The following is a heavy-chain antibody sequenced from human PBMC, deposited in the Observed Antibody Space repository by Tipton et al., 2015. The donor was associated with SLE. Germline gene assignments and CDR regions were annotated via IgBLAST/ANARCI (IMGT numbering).Heavy chain of an antibody. J-gene: IGHJ6*02. D-gene: IGHD3-3*01. CDR2: INHSGSA. CDR1: GGSFSGYY. CDR3: ARGPYYDFWSGLKDYGMDV. Sequence: TLSLTCAVYGGSFSGYYWSWIRQPPGKGLEWIGDINHSGSANYNPSLKGRVTISVDTSKNQLSLKLSSVTAADTAVYYCARGPYYDFWSGLKDYGMDVWGQGTTVTVSS. V-gene: IGHV4-34*01.